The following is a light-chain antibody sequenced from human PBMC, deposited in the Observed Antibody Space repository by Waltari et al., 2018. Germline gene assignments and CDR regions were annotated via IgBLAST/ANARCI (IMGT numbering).Light chain of an antibody. Sequence: SFVLTQPPSVSVAPGKSATISCEGDNVGTKSVHWYQQKPGQAPLLVVYDDSDRPSVLPERFAGSNCGNSAALTISGVEVGDEADYYCQGWDFSTDHVVFGGGTKLTVL. J-gene: IGLJ2*01. CDR3: QGWDFSTDHVV. CDR1: NVGTKS. V-gene: IGLV3-21*01. CDR2: DDS.